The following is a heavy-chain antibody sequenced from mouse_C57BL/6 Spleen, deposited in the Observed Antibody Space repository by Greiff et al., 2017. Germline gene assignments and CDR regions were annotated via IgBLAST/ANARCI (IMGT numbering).Heavy chain of an antibody. CDR2: ISDGGSYT. D-gene: IGHD1-1*01. V-gene: IGHV5-4*03. J-gene: IGHJ4*01. CDR3: ARVSITTVVAPDAMDY. CDR1: GFTFSSYA. Sequence: EVNVVESGGGLVKPGGSLKLSCAASGFTFSSYAMSWVRQTPEKRLEWVATISDGGSYTYYPDNVKGRFTISRDNAKNNLYLQMSHLKSEDTAMYYCARVSITTVVAPDAMDYWGQGTSVTVSS.